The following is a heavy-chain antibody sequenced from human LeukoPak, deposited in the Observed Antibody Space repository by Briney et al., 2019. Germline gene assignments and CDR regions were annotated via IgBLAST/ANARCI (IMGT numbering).Heavy chain of an antibody. D-gene: IGHD6-13*01. V-gene: IGHV3-74*01. Sequence: PGGCLRLSCAASGFTFSTYWMHWVRPAPGKGLGWVSRINGDGGSRNYADSAKGRFTISRDNAKNTLYLQMSSLRVEETAVYYCASASSHRTAAGGDYWGQGTLVTVST. CDR2: INGDGGSR. CDR3: ASASSHRTAAGGDY. CDR1: GFTFSTYW. J-gene: IGHJ4*02.